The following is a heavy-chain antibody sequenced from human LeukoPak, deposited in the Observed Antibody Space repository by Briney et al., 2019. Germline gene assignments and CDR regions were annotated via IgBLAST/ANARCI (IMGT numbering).Heavy chain of an antibody. Sequence: KPSETLSLTCTVSGGSISNYYWSWIRQPPGRGLEWIGYTYYSGSTNYNPSLKSRVTISVDTSNNQFSLKLTSVTAADTAVYYCARQLGYGMDVWGQGTTVTVSS. CDR3: ARQLGYGMDV. J-gene: IGHJ6*02. CDR2: TYYSGST. V-gene: IGHV4-59*08. CDR1: GGSISNYY. D-gene: IGHD3-16*01.